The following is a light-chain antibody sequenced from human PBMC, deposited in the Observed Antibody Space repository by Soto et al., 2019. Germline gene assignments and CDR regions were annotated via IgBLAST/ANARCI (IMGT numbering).Light chain of an antibody. CDR1: QSISYY. CDR3: QQSYSTPWT. V-gene: IGKV1-39*01. Sequence: DIQMTQSPSSLSASVGDRVTITCRASQSISYYLNWYHQKPGKAPKLLIYAASSLQSGVPSRLSGGGSGTEFSLTISSLQPEDFAAYYCQQSYSTPWTFGQGAKVEIE. CDR2: AAS. J-gene: IGKJ1*01.